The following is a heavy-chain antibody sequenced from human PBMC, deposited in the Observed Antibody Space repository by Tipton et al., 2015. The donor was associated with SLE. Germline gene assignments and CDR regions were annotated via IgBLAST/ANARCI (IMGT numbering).Heavy chain of an antibody. CDR3: ARVYPNYGDYEYFQH. Sequence: LRLSCEASGFTFSTYTLKWVRQAPGKGLEWIGHIFTTGSTNYNPSLKSRVTISVDTSKNQFSLKLSSVTAADTAVYYCARVYPNYGDYEYFQHWGQGTLATVSS. CDR1: GFTFSTYT. D-gene: IGHD4-17*01. CDR2: IFTTGST. J-gene: IGHJ1*01. V-gene: IGHV4-4*08.